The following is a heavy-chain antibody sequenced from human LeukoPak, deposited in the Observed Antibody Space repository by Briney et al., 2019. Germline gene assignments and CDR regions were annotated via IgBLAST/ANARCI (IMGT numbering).Heavy chain of an antibody. Sequence: PGGSLRLSCAASGFTFSDYVIHWVRQAPGKGLEWVAVIWYDGSNKYYADSVKGRFTISRDNSKNTLYLQLNSLRAEDTAVYYCARRGYSYGYFDYWGQGTLVTVSS. CDR2: IWYDGSNK. J-gene: IGHJ4*02. CDR3: ARRGYSYGYFDY. CDR1: GFTFSDYV. D-gene: IGHD5-18*01. V-gene: IGHV3-33*01.